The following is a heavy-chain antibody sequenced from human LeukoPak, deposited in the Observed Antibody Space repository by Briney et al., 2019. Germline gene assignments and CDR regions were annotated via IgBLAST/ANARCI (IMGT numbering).Heavy chain of an antibody. D-gene: IGHD2-2*01. CDR2: IIPIFGTA. J-gene: IGHJ5*02. V-gene: IGHV1-69*01. Sequence: SVKVSCKASGGTFSSYAISWVRQAPGQGLEWMGGIIPIFGTANYAQKFQGRVTITADESTSTAYMELSSLRSEDTAVYYCARGGYQLPEIGWFDPWGQGTLVTVSS. CDR1: GGTFSSYA. CDR3: ARGGYQLPEIGWFDP.